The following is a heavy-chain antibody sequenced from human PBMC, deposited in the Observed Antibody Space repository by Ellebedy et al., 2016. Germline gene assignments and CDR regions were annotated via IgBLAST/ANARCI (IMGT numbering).Heavy chain of an antibody. CDR3: AKRNSPYGDYFHHGAFDI. D-gene: IGHD4-17*01. J-gene: IGHJ3*02. CDR2: ISGSGGST. Sequence: GGSLRLXCAASGFTFSSYSMSWVRQAPGRGLEWVSTISGSGGSTYYADSVKGRFTISRDNSKNTLSLQMHSLRAEDTAVYYCAKRNSPYGDYFHHGAFDIWGQGTRVTVSS. V-gene: IGHV3-23*01. CDR1: GFTFSSYS.